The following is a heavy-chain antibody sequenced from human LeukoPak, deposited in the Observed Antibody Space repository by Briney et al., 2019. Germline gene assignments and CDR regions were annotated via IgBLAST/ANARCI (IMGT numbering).Heavy chain of an antibody. Sequence: GGSLRLSCAASGFTFSSYAMSWVRQAPGKGLEWVSAISESGSGTYYADSVKGRFTISRDNSKDTLSLQMSSLRAEDTAVYYCAKDIAQGYTFGSIEQDYWGQGTLVTVSS. D-gene: IGHD5-18*01. CDR2: ISESGSGT. V-gene: IGHV3-23*01. CDR1: GFTFSSYA. CDR3: AKDIAQGYTFGSIEQDY. J-gene: IGHJ4*02.